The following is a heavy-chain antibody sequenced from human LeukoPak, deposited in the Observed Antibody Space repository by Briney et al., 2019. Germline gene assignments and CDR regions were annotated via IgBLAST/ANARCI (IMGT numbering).Heavy chain of an antibody. Sequence: PSETLSLTCTVSGGSVSSGSYYWSWIRQPPGKGLEWIGYIYYSGSTNYNPSLKSRVTISVDTSKNQFSLKLSSVTAADTAVYYCARVLSPPYDYVWGSYRTLSYYYYGMDVWGQGITVTVS. J-gene: IGHJ6*02. CDR3: ARVLSPPYDYVWGSYRTLSYYYYGMDV. D-gene: IGHD3-16*01. CDR2: IYYSGST. V-gene: IGHV4-61*01. CDR1: GGSVSSGSYY.